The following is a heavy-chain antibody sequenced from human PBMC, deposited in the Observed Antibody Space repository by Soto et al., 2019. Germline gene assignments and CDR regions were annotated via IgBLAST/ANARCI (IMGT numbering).Heavy chain of an antibody. D-gene: IGHD3-3*01. J-gene: IGHJ3*02. V-gene: IGHV4-59*08. CDR2: IYYSGST. Sequence: SETLSLTCTVSGGSISSHYWSWIRQPPGQGLEWIGYIYYSGSTNYNPSLKSRVTISVDTSKSQFSLRLSSVTAADTAVYYCGLHIALGLGVAFDIWGQGTMVTVSS. CDR1: GGSISSHY. CDR3: GLHIALGLGVAFDI.